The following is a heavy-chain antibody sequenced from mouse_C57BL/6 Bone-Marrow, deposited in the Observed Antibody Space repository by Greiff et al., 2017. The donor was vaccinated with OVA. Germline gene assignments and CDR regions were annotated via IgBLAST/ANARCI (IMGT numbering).Heavy chain of an antibody. V-gene: IGHV1-22*01. CDR1: GYTFTDYN. CDR2: INPNNGGT. J-gene: IGHJ3*01. CDR3: ARHYGSAWVAY. Sequence: VQLQQSGPELVKPGASVKMSCKASGYTFTDYNMHWVKQSHGKSLEWIGYINPNNGGTSYNQKFKGKATLTVNKSSSTAYMELRSRTSEESAVYYWARHYGSAWVAYWGQGTLVTVSA. D-gene: IGHD1-1*01.